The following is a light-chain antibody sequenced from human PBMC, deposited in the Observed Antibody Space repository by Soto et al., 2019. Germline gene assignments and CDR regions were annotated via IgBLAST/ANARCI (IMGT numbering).Light chain of an antibody. Sequence: DIQMTQSPSSVSASVGDRITITCRASQTLNNYLTWFQQKPGKAPKVLIYAASTLQSGVPSRFSGSGSGAEFTLTISSMQPEDFATYYCQQSFSPLLTFGGGTKVDIK. J-gene: IGKJ4*01. CDR1: QTLNNY. CDR3: QQSFSPLLT. V-gene: IGKV1-39*01. CDR2: AAS.